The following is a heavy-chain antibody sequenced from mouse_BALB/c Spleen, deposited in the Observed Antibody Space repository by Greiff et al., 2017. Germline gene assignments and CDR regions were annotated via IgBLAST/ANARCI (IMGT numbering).Heavy chain of an antibody. J-gene: IGHJ4*01. CDR1: GFNIKDTY. CDR3: ARSTSYAMDY. D-gene: IGHD2-1*01. Sequence: VQLQQSGAELVKPGASVKLSCTASGFNIKDTYMHWVKQRPEQGLAWIGRIDPANGNTKYDPKFQGKATITADTSSNTAYLQLSSLTSEDTAVYYCARSTSYAMDYWGQGTSVTVSS. V-gene: IGHV14-3*02. CDR2: IDPANGNT.